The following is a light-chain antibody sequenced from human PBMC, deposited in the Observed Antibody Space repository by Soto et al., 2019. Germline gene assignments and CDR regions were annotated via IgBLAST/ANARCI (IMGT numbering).Light chain of an antibody. J-gene: IGKJ5*01. Sequence: DIQMTQSPSSLSASVGDRVTITCRASESISRHLNWYQQKPGKAPKILIYAASSLQNGVPSRFRGSGSGTDFPLTIPNLQPEDFATYYCQQTYSTLSITFGQGTRLDI. CDR1: ESISRH. CDR3: QQTYSTLSIT. V-gene: IGKV1-39*01. CDR2: AAS.